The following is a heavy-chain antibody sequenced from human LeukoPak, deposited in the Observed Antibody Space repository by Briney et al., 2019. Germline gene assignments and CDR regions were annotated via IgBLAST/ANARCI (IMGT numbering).Heavy chain of an antibody. V-gene: IGHV3-48*01. J-gene: IGHJ4*02. CDR3: AREFRGFRGVTHHDY. CDR1: GFTFSSYS. Sequence: GGSLRLSCAASGFTFSSYSMNWVRQAPGKGLEWVSYISSSSSTIYYADSMKGRFTISRDNAKNSLYLQMNSLRAEDTAVYYCAREFRGFRGVTHHDYWGQGTLVTVSS. D-gene: IGHD3-10*01. CDR2: ISSSSSTI.